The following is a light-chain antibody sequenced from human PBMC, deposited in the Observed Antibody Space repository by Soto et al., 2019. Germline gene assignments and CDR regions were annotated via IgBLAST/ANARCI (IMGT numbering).Light chain of an antibody. J-gene: IGLJ1*01. CDR1: GSDVGGYDY. CDR3: SSYTDSSNYV. Sequence: QSVLTQPASVSGSPGQSITISCTGTGSDVGGYDYVSWYQHHPGKAPKVMIYEVTNRPSGVSNRFSGSRSGNTASLTISGLQAEDEADYYCSSYTDSSNYVFGTGTKVTVL. CDR2: EVT. V-gene: IGLV2-14*01.